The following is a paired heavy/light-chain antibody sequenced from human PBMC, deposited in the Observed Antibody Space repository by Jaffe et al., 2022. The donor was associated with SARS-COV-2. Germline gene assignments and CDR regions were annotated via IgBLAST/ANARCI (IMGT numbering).Light chain of an antibody. CDR1: RSVSRF. CDR3: QHRSNWPLT. V-gene: IGKV3-11*01. Sequence: EIVLTQSPVTLSLSPGERATLSCRASRSVSRFLAWYQQKLGQAPRLLIYDASSRTTGIPARFSGSGSGTDFTLTISSLEPEDVAVYYCQHRSNWPLTFGGGTKVEIK. CDR2: DAS. J-gene: IGKJ4*01.
Heavy chain of an antibody. J-gene: IGHJ4*02. Sequence: EVQLVESGGGLVQPGGSLRLSCTIAGFTFSSYAMTWVRQAPGKGLEWVSVIGGGGANIHYADSVKGRFTISRDNSKNTLYLEMNSLRSEDTAVYFCATYVQTGGRDFWGQGTLVTVSS. V-gene: IGHV3-23*04. CDR1: GFTFSSYA. CDR3: ATYVQTGGRDF. CDR2: IGGGGANI. D-gene: IGHD7-27*01.